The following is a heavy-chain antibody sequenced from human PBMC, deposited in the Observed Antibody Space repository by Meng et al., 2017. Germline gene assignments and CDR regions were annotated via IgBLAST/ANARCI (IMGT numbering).Heavy chain of an antibody. CDR2: ISYDGSNK. Sequence: GESLKISCAASGFTFSSYAMHWVRQAPGKGLEWVAVISYDGSNKYYADSVKGRFTISRDNSKNTLYLQMNSLRAEDTAVYYCARDSSGSNDYWGQGTLVTVSS. J-gene: IGHJ4*02. V-gene: IGHV3-30*04. CDR1: GFTFSSYA. D-gene: IGHD6-19*01. CDR3: ARDSSGSNDY.